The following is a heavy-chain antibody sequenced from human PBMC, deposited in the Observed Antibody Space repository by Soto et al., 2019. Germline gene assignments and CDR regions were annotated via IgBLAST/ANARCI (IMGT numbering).Heavy chain of an antibody. CDR2: IYYSGGT. CDR1: GGSISSTKSY. V-gene: IGHV4-39*01. CDR3: ARHVYYDRSGYYQPHYFDF. Sequence: SETLSLTCTVSGGSISSTKSYWGWIRQPPGKGLEWIGSIYYSGGTQYNVSLKSRVTMSVVKSDNYFSLKLISVTAADTAVYYCARHVYYDRSGYYQPHYFDFWGQGTLVTVSS. J-gene: IGHJ4*02. D-gene: IGHD3-22*01.